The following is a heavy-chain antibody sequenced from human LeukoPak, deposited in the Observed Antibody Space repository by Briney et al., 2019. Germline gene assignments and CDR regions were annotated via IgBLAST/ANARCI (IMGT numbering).Heavy chain of an antibody. J-gene: IGHJ4*02. CDR2: ISSTSSYV. CDR1: GFTFSSYS. V-gene: IGHV3-21*01. Sequence: GGSLRLSCAAAGFTFSSYSMNWVRQAPGKGLEWVSSISSTSSYVYYADSVKGRFTISRDNAKNSLYLQMNSLRAEDTAVYYCAGSGYCSGGSCQLDYWGQGTLVTVSS. CDR3: AGSGYCSGGSCQLDY. D-gene: IGHD2-15*01.